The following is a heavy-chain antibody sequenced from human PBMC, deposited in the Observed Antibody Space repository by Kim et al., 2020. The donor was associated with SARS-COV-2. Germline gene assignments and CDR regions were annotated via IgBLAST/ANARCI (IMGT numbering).Heavy chain of an antibody. CDR3: AKDTGSRSFDY. D-gene: IGHD2-15*01. J-gene: IGHJ4*02. Sequence: TYHADSGKGRFTISRDNSKNTLFLQMNSLRAEDTAIYYCAKDTGSRSFDYWGQGTLLTVSS. V-gene: IGHV3-23*01. CDR2: T.